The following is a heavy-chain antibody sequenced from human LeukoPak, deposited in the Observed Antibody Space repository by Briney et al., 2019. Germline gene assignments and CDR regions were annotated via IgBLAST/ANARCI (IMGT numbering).Heavy chain of an antibody. V-gene: IGHV3-21*01. J-gene: IGHJ4*02. CDR3: ARGDIVALFDY. D-gene: IGHD5-12*01. Sequence: GALRLSCAASGFTFSSYSMNWVRQAPGKGLEWVSSISSSSSYIYYADSVKGRFTISRDNAKNSLYLQMNSLRAEDTAVYYCARGDIVALFDYWGQGTLVTVSS. CDR1: GFTFSSYS. CDR2: ISSSSSYI.